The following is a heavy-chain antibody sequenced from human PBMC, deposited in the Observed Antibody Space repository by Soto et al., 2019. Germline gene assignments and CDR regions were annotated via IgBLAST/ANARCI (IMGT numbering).Heavy chain of an antibody. CDR2: IYYSGST. V-gene: IGHV4-39*01. CDR3: ARRARITMIVVDQLVAFAY. Sequence: SETLSLTCTVSGGSISSSSYYWGWIRQPPGKGLEWIGSIYYSGSTYYNPSLKSRVTISVDTSKNQFSLKLSSVTAADTAVYYCARRARITMIVVDQLVAFAYRGQGTLVPVSS. CDR1: GGSISSSSYY. D-gene: IGHD3-22*01. J-gene: IGHJ4*02.